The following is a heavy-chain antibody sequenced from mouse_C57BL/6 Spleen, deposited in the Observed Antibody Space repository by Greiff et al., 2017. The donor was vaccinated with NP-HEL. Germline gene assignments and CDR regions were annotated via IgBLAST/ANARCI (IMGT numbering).Heavy chain of an antibody. D-gene: IGHD2-5*01. CDR1: GFTFSNYW. CDR3: TYYSNYVYAMDY. V-gene: IGHV6-3*01. Sequence: EVQLVESGGGLVQPGGSMKLSCVASGFTFSNYWMNWVRQSPEKGLEWVAQIRLKSDNYATHYAESVKGRFTISRDDSKSSVYLQMNNLRAEDTGIYYCTYYSNYVYAMDYWGQGTSVTVSS. J-gene: IGHJ4*01. CDR2: IRLKSDNYAT.